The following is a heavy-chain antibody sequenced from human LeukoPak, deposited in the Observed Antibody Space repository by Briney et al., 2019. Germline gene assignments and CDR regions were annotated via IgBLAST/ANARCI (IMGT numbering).Heavy chain of an antibody. J-gene: IGHJ4*02. D-gene: IGHD2-2*01. V-gene: IGHV4-59*11. Sequence: SETLSLTCTVSGGPISSHYWSWIRQPPGRGLEWIGYIYYSGSTNYNPSLKSRVTISVDTSKNQFSLKLNSVTAADTAVYYCAREGTSGDFDYWGQGTLVTVSS. CDR2: IYYSGST. CDR3: AREGTSGDFDY. CDR1: GGPISSHY.